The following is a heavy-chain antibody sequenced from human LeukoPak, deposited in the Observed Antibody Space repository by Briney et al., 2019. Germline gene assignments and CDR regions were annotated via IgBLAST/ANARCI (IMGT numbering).Heavy chain of an antibody. Sequence: SETLSLTCTVSGGSISSYYWSWIRQPPGKGLEWIGEINHSGSTNYNPSLKSRVTISVDTSKNQFSLKLSSVTAADTAVYYCARSIAARSYYYYGMDVWGQGTTVTVSS. CDR2: INHSGST. V-gene: IGHV4-34*01. D-gene: IGHD6-6*01. J-gene: IGHJ6*02. CDR1: GGSISSYY. CDR3: ARSIAARSYYYYGMDV.